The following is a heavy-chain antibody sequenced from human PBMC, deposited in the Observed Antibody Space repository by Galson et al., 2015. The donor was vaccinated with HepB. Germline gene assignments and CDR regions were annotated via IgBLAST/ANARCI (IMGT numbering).Heavy chain of an antibody. D-gene: IGHD2-21*01. CDR3: VRSIYNWFDP. V-gene: IGHV3-21*06. J-gene: IGHJ5*02. CDR2: ISGSSANI. Sequence: SLRLSCAASGFTFSPYAMNWVRQTPGKGLDWVSSISGSSANIFYADSVKGRFTISRDNSKNSLYLQMNSLRAEDTAIYYCVRSIYNWFDPWGQGTLVTVSS. CDR1: GFTFSPYA.